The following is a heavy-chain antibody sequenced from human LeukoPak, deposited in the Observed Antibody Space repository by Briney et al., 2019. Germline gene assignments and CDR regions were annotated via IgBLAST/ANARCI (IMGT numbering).Heavy chain of an antibody. V-gene: IGHV4-39*01. J-gene: IGHJ4*02. D-gene: IGHD1-26*01. Sequence: SETLSLTCTVSGASISGSSPYFWGWMRQAPGKGLEWIGSIYYSGITYYTPSLKSRLTIPVDTARNQFSLKMSPVSAEDTAVYYCARYSGMGYSPGTYSNSWGQGTRVTVSS. CDR3: ARYSGMGYSPGTYSNS. CDR2: IYYSGIT. CDR1: GASISGSSPYF.